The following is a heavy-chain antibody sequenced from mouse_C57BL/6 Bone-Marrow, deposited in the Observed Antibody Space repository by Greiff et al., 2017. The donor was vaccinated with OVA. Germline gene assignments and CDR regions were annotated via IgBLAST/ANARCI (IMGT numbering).Heavy chain of an antibody. CDR1: GYTFTSYW. CDR3: ARERSLYYGSSLFAY. V-gene: IGHV1-55*01. CDR2: IYPGSGST. J-gene: IGHJ3*01. Sequence: QVQLQQPGAELVKPGASVKMSCKASGYTFTSYWITWVKQRPGQGLEWIGDIYPGSGSTNYNEKFKSKATLTVDTSSSTAYMQLSSLTSEDSAVYYYARERSLYYGSSLFAYWGQGTLVTVSA. D-gene: IGHD1-1*01.